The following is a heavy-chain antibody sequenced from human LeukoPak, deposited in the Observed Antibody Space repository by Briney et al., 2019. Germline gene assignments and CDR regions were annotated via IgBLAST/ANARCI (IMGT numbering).Heavy chain of an antibody. D-gene: IGHD2-2*02. CDR3: ARESGYCSSTSCYMVWGGYYYYYMDV. V-gene: IGHV4-38-2*02. CDR1: GYSISNAYY. Sequence: PSETLSLTCTVSGYSISNAYYWGWIRQPPGKGLEWIGSLYHSGSTNYNPSLKSRVTISVDKSKNQFSLKLSSVTAADTAVYYCARESGYCSSTSCYMVWGGYYYYYMDVWGKGTTVTVSS. J-gene: IGHJ6*03. CDR2: LYHSGST.